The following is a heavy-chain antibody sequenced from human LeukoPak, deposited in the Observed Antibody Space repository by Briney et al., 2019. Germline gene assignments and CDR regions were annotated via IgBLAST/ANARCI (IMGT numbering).Heavy chain of an antibody. Sequence: GGSLRLSCAASGFTFRNYAMHWVRQAPGKGLEWVSVISDDGSDKFFADSVKGRFSISRDNSRNTVYLQTNSLRAEDTAVYYCAKILTTKQLLFDAFDMWGQGTMVTVSS. CDR1: GFTFRNYA. CDR3: AKILTTKQLLFDAFDM. D-gene: IGHD4-11*01. V-gene: IGHV3-30*01. J-gene: IGHJ3*02. CDR2: ISDDGSDK.